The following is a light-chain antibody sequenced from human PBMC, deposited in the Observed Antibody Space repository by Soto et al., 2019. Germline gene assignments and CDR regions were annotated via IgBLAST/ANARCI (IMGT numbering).Light chain of an antibody. Sequence: QSALTQPRSVSGSPGQSVTISCTGTSSDVGGYNYVSWYQQHPGKAPKLMIYDVSKRPSGVPDRFSGSKSGNTASLTISGLQAEDEAYYYCCSYAGPNYVFGTGTKVTVL. CDR1: SSDVGGYNY. J-gene: IGLJ1*01. CDR2: DVS. CDR3: CSYAGPNYV. V-gene: IGLV2-11*01.